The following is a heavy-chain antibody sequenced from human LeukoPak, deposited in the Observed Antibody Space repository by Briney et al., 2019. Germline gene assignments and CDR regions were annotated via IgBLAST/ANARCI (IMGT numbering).Heavy chain of an antibody. D-gene: IGHD6-13*01. CDR2: ISGSGGST. V-gene: IGHV3-23*01. Sequence: GGSLRLSCAASGLAFSSYAMSWVRQAPGKGLEWVSAISGSGGSTYYADSVKGRFTISRDNSKNTLYLQMNSLRAEDTAVYYCAKGVDSSSWYFYYYYMDVWGKGTTVTVSS. CDR1: GLAFSSYA. J-gene: IGHJ6*03. CDR3: AKGVDSSSWYFYYYYMDV.